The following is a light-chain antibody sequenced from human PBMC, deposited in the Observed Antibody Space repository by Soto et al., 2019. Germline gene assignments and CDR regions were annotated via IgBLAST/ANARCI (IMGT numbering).Light chain of an antibody. Sequence: DIVLTQSPATLSLSLGERATLSCRASQTINTFLVWYQQKPGQPPRLLIYDASKRATAVPDRFRRSGSGTDFTLTISSLAPEDFALYDSQKGNSSPRAFGGGTKVESK. CDR2: DAS. CDR3: QKGNSSPRA. CDR1: QTINTF. J-gene: IGKJ4*01. V-gene: IGKV3-11*01.